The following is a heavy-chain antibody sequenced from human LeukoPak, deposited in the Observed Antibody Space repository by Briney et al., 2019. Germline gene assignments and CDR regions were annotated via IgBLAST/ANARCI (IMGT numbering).Heavy chain of an antibody. Sequence: GASVKVSCKASGYTFTGYYMHWVRQAPGQGLEWMGRINPNSGGTNYAQKFQGRVTMTRDTSISTAYMELSRLRSDDTAVYYCARDWKRGYSYGWHFGGGSCYAGSYYMDVWGKGTTVTVSS. D-gene: IGHD5-18*01. CDR1: GYTFTGYY. V-gene: IGHV1-2*06. CDR2: INPNSGGT. CDR3: ARDWKRGYSYGWHFGGGSCYAGSYYMDV. J-gene: IGHJ6*03.